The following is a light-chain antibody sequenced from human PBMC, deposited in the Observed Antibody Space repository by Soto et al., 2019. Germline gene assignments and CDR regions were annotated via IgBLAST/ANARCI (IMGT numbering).Light chain of an antibody. CDR1: QSVTSN. CDR2: AAS. J-gene: IGKJ5*01. CDR3: QQYNNWPPIT. V-gene: IGKV3D-15*01. Sequence: EIVLTQSPDTLAVSPGEVATLSCWASQSVTSNLAWYQQKRVQAPRLLIYAASTRATGVPARFSGSGSGTEFTLTISSLQSEDFAVYYCQQYNNWPPITFGQGTRLEMK.